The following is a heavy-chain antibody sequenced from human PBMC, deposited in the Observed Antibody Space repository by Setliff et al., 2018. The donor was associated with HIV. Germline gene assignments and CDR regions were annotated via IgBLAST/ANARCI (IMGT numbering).Heavy chain of an antibody. J-gene: IGHJ4*02. CDR2: VSGNGGTT. Sequence: GGSLRLSCATSGFTFTSYAIGWVRQAPGGGLEYVSAVSGNGGTTYYTDSVKGRFTISRDTSKNTFYFEMNSLRDEDTAVYYCARFLYEQLLPLAIDFWGQGGLVTVSS. CDR3: ARFLYEQLLPLAIDF. CDR1: GFTFTSYA. D-gene: IGHD1-1*01. V-gene: IGHV3-23*01.